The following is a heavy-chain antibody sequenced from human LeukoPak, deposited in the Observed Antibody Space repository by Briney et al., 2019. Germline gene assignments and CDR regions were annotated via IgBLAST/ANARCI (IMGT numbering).Heavy chain of an antibody. D-gene: IGHD6-13*01. V-gene: IGHV4-39*07. CDR2: IYYSGST. Sequence: SETLSLTCTVSGGSISSSSYYWGWIRQPPGKGLEWIGSIYYSGSTYYNPSLKSRVTISVDTSKNQFSLKLSSVTAADTAVYYCARDVLSSFPGIAAAGTTGFDPWGQGTLVTVSS. J-gene: IGHJ5*02. CDR1: GGSISSSSYY. CDR3: ARDVLSSFPGIAAAGTTGFDP.